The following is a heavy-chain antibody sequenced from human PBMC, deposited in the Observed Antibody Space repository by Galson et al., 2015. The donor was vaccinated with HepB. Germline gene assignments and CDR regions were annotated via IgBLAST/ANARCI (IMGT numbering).Heavy chain of an antibody. D-gene: IGHD3-22*01. CDR2: ISYDGSNK. CDR3: ARDGYYYDSSGYSPYYFDY. J-gene: IGHJ4*02. Sequence: SLRLSCAASGFTFSSYAMHWVRQAPGKGLEWVAVISYDGSNKYYADSVKGRFTISRDNSKNTLYLQMNSLRAEDTAVYYCARDGYYYDSSGYSPYYFDYWGQGTLVTVSS. V-gene: IGHV3-30-3*01. CDR1: GFTFSSYA.